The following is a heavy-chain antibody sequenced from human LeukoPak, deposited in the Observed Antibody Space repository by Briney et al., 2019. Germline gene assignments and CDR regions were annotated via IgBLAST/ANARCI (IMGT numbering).Heavy chain of an antibody. J-gene: IGHJ3*02. CDR1: GGTFSSYA. Sequence: ASVKVSCKASGGTFSSYAISWVRQAPGQGLEWMGRIIPILGIANYAQEFQGRVTITADKSTSTAYMELSSLRSEDTAVYYCARRSSGIAVAGTDAFDIWGQGSMVTVSS. D-gene: IGHD6-19*01. CDR2: IIPILGIA. CDR3: ARRSSGIAVAGTDAFDI. V-gene: IGHV1-69*04.